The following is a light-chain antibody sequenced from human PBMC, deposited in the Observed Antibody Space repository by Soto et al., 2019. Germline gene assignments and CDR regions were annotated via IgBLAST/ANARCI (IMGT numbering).Light chain of an antibody. V-gene: IGKV2D-29*01. CDR1: QSLLNSDGKTH. CDR3: MQSIQLPWT. Sequence: DIVMTQSPLSLSVTPGQPASISCKSSQSLLNSDGKTHLYWYLQKPGQPPNILICEVSNRFSGGPKRISGNRSGTDFTLKISRVEAEDVGLYYCMQSIQLPWTVGQGTKVEIK. CDR2: EVS. J-gene: IGKJ1*01.